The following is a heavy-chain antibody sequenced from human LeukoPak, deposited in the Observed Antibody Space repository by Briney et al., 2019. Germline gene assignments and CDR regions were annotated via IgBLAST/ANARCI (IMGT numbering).Heavy chain of an antibody. CDR1: GFTFSDYY. V-gene: IGHV3-11*06. CDR3: ARESYSSSSFDY. D-gene: IGHD6-6*01. CDR2: ISSSSSYT. J-gene: IGHJ4*02. Sequence: GGSLRLSCAASGFTFSDYYMSWIRQAPGKGLEWVSYISSSSSYTNYADSVKGRLTISRDNAKNSLYLQMNSLRAEDTAVYYCARESYSSSSFDYWGQGTLVTVSS.